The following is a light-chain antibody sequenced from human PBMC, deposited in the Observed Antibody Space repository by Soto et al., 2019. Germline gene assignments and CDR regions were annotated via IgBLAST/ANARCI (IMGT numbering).Light chain of an antibody. CDR1: QSVTTY. CDR3: QQCSTWPLT. J-gene: IGKJ4*01. Sequence: EIGLTQSPAILSLSPGERATLSCRATQSVTTYLAWYQQKPGQAPRLLIYDASNRPTGIPGRFSGSGSGTDFTLTISSLEPEDFAVYFCQQCSTWPLTFGGGTKLEIK. CDR2: DAS. V-gene: IGKV3-11*01.